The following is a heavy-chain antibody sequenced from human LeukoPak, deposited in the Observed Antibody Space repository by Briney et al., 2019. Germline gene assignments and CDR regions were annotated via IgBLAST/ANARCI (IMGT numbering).Heavy chain of an antibody. V-gene: IGHV3-33*08. CDR2: IWYDGSSK. Sequence: QTGGSLRLSCAASGFTFSSYAMHWVRQAPGKGLEWVALIWYDGSSKYYRDSVKGRFTISRDNSKNTLYLQMNSLRDEDTAVYYCAREMGLNIVATFGYWGQGTLVTVSS. CDR3: AREMGLNIVATFGY. CDR1: GFTFSSYA. J-gene: IGHJ4*02. D-gene: IGHD5-12*01.